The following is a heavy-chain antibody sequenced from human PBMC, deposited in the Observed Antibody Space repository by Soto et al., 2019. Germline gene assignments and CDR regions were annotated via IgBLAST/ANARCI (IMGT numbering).Heavy chain of an antibody. CDR2: INAGNGNT. CDR3: ARDLPYDSSGFNWFDP. CDR1: GYTFTSYA. D-gene: IGHD3-22*01. Sequence: GASVKVSCKASGYTFTSYAMHWVRQAPGQRLEWMGWINAGNGNTKYSQKFQGRVTITRDTSASTAYMELSGLRSEDTAVYYCARDLPYDSSGFNWFDPWGQGTLVTVSS. J-gene: IGHJ5*02. V-gene: IGHV1-3*01.